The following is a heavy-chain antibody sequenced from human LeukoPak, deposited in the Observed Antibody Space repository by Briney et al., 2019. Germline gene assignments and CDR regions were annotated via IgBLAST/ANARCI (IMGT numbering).Heavy chain of an antibody. Sequence: SVKVSCKASGGTFSSYAISWVRQAPGQGLEWMGGIIPIFGTANYAQKFQGRVTITADGSTSTAYMELSSLRSEDTAVYYCARFGDGSDPFYYYYMDVWGKGTTVTVSS. D-gene: IGHD1-26*01. J-gene: IGHJ6*03. CDR2: IIPIFGTA. CDR3: ARFGDGSDPFYYYYMDV. CDR1: GGTFSSYA. V-gene: IGHV1-69*13.